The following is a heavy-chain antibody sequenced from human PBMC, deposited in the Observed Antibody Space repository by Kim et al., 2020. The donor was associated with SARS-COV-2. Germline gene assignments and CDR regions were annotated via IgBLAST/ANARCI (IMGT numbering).Heavy chain of an antibody. Sequence: GGSLRLYCAASGFTFSSYSMNWVRQAPGKGLEWVSSISSSSSYIYYADSVKGRFTISRDNAKNSLYLQMNSLRAEDTAVYYCARDAPPYSSGWRGYYYYYGMDVWGQGTTVTVSS. D-gene: IGHD6-19*01. CDR3: ARDAPPYSSGWRGYYYYYGMDV. J-gene: IGHJ6*02. CDR2: ISSSSSYI. CDR1: GFTFSSYS. V-gene: IGHV3-21*01.